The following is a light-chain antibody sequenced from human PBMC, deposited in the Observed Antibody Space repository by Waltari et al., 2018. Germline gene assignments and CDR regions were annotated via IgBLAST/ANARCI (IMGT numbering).Light chain of an antibody. J-gene: IGKJ4*01. Sequence: IVLTQSPGTLSLSPGERATLSCRASQTVSSISFTWYQQKPGQAPRLLIYGTSNRAIGIPDRFSGSGSGTDFTLTISRLEPEDFAVYYCQQYDGIVVTFGGGTKVEI. CDR1: QTVSSIS. V-gene: IGKV3-20*01. CDR3: QQYDGIVVT. CDR2: GTS.